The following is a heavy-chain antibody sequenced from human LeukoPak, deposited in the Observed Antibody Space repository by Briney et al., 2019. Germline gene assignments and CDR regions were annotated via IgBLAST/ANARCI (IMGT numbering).Heavy chain of an antibody. CDR3: ARRARLYFYMDV. CDR1: GFTFSDYG. J-gene: IGHJ6*04. Sequence: GSLRLSCAASGFTFSDYGMHWVRQAPGKGLDWVANIWYDGSVKYYADSVKGRFTISRDNSKNTVSLQMDSLRVEDTAVYYCARRARLYFYMDVWGKGTTVTVSS. CDR2: IWYDGSVK. V-gene: IGHV3-33*01. D-gene: IGHD3-9*01.